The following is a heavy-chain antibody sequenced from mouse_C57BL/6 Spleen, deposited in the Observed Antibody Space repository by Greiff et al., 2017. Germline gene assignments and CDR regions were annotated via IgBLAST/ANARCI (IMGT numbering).Heavy chain of an antibody. CDR2: IRSKSNNYAT. CDR1: GFSFNTYA. V-gene: IGHV10-1*01. J-gene: IGHJ4*01. D-gene: IGHD1-1*02. CDR3: VRHEVAPYYAMDY. Sequence: EVKLVESGGGLVQPKGSLKLSCAASGFSFNTYAMNWVRQAPGKGLEWVARIRSKSNNYATYYADSVKDRFTISRDDSESMLYLQMNNLKTEDTAMYYCVRHEVAPYYAMDYWGQGTSVTVSS.